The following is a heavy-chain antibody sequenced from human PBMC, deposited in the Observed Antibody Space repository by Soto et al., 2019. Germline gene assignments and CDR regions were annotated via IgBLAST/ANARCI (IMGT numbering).Heavy chain of an antibody. CDR3: ARDGPAIGDFDY. CDR2: IYHYGST. V-gene: IGHV4-4*02. Sequence: SERLSLTCAASGGTISSSNWWSSVRQPPGKGLEWIGQIYHYGSTNYNPSLKSRVTISVDKSKNQFSLKLSSVTAADTAVYYCARDGPAIGDFDYWGQGTLVTV. CDR1: GGTISSSNW. D-gene: IGHD2-15*01. J-gene: IGHJ4*02.